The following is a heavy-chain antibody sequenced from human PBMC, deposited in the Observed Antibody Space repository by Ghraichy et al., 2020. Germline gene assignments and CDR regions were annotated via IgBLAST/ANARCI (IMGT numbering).Heavy chain of an antibody. V-gene: IGHV3-30*04. Sequence: GGSLRLSCAASRFTFSSYAMHWVRQAPGQGLEWLAIISYDGTYKYYADSVKGRFTISRDNSKNTLYLEMNSLRAEDTAVYYCARGFTDYGDYISYYYYGMDVWGQGTTVTVSS. CDR3: ARGFTDYGDYISYYYYGMDV. CDR2: ISYDGTYK. CDR1: RFTFSSYA. J-gene: IGHJ6*02. D-gene: IGHD4-17*01.